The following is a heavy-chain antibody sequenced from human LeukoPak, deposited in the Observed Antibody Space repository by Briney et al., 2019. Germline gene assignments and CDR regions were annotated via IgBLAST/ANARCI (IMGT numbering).Heavy chain of an antibody. Sequence: PGGSLRLSCAASGFTFSSYSMNWVRQAPGKGLNWVSSISSSSSYIYYADSVKGRFTISRDNAKNSLYLQMNSLRAEDTAVYYCARGVRTVVVVAANNWFDPWGQGTLVTVSS. CDR2: ISSSSSYI. D-gene: IGHD2-15*01. CDR3: ARGVRTVVVVAANNWFDP. J-gene: IGHJ5*02. V-gene: IGHV3-21*01. CDR1: GFTFSSYS.